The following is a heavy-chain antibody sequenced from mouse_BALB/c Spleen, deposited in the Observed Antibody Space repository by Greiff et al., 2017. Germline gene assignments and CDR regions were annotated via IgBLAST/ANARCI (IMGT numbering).Heavy chain of an antibody. J-gene: IGHJ4*01. CDR2: IWTGGGT. Sequence: QVQLQQSGPGLVAPSQSLSITCTVSGFSLTSYDISWIRQPPGKGLEWLGVIWTGGGTNYNSAFMSRLSISKDNSKSQVFLKMNSLQTDDTAMYYCARDYGKRSYAMDYWGQGTSVTVSS. CDR1: GFSLTSYD. CDR3: ARDYGKRSYAMDY. V-gene: IGHV2-9-2*01. D-gene: IGHD2-1*01.